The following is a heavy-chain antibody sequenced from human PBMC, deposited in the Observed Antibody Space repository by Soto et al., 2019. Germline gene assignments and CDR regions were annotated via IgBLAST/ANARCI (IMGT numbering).Heavy chain of an antibody. J-gene: IGHJ3*02. CDR1: GFTFRSYS. Sequence: GGSLRLSCAASGFTFRSYSMNWVRQAPGKGLEWVSSISSSSSYIYYADSVKGRFTISRDNAKNSLYLQMNSLRAEDTAVYYCARSGYCSGGSCHDAFDIWGQGTMVTVSS. D-gene: IGHD2-15*01. CDR2: ISSSSSYI. CDR3: ARSGYCSGGSCHDAFDI. V-gene: IGHV3-21*01.